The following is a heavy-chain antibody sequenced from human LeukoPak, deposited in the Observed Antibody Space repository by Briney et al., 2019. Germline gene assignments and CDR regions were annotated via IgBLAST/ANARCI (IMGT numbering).Heavy chain of an antibody. CDR2: INWNGGST. J-gene: IGHJ4*02. Sequence: PGGSLRLSRATSGFTFDDYGMSWVRQAPGKGLEWVSGINWNGGSTGYADSVKGRLTISRDNAKNSLYLQMNSLRAEDTALYYCARDGGYSNDYWGQGTLVTVSS. CDR1: GFTFDDYG. D-gene: IGHD3-10*01. V-gene: IGHV3-20*04. CDR3: ARDGGYSNDY.